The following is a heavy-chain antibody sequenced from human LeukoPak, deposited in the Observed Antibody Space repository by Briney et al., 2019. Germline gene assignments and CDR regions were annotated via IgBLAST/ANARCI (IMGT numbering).Heavy chain of an antibody. D-gene: IGHD3-3*01. J-gene: IGHJ5*02. CDR2: ISYSGIT. CDR3: ARLRFLEWLFPWFDP. V-gene: IGHV4-59*08. CDR1: GGSISGQY. Sequence: SETLSLTCTVSGGSISGQYWSWIRQPPGRGLEWIGYISYSGITEYNPSLKNRVTISIDTSKNQFSLKLSSMTAADTAVYYCARLRFLEWLFPWFDPWGQGTLVTVSS.